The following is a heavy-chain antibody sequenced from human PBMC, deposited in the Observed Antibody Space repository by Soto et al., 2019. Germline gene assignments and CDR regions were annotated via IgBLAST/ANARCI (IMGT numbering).Heavy chain of an antibody. J-gene: IGHJ4*02. CDR2: IIPILGIA. Sequence: SAKPCCEACGVRFSSYSIRSVRQAPGQGLEWMGRIIPILGIANYAQKFQGRVTITADKSTSTAYMELSSLRSEDTAVYYCARDLTSPVTTDYWGQGTLVTVSS. CDR1: GVRFSSYS. CDR3: ARDLTSPVTTDY. V-gene: IGHV1-69*04. D-gene: IGHD4-17*01.